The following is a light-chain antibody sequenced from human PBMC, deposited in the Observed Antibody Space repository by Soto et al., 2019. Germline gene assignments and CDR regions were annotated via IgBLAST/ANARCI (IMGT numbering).Light chain of an antibody. V-gene: IGKV3-20*01. J-gene: IGKJ1*01. CDR2: GAS. Sequence: EIVMTQSPATLSVYTGERATLSCRASQSISSYLAWYQQKPGQAPRLLIYGASSRATGIPDRFSGSGSGTDFTLTISRLEPEDFAVYYCQQYGSSPWTFGQGTKVDIK. CDR3: QQYGSSPWT. CDR1: QSISSY.